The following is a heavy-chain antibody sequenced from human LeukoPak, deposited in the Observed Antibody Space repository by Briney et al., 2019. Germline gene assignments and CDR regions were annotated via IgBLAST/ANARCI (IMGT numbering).Heavy chain of an antibody. V-gene: IGHV4-39*01. CDR1: GGSISSSSYY. J-gene: IGHJ4*02. CDR3: ARGEASLGWLQLVSYYFDY. CDR2: IYYSGST. Sequence: SETLSLTCTVSGGSISSSSYYWGWIRQPPGKGLEWIGSIYYSGSTYYNPSLKSRVTISVDTSKNQFSLKLSSVTAADTAVYYCARGEASLGWLQLVSYYFDYWGQGTLVTVSS. D-gene: IGHD5-24*01.